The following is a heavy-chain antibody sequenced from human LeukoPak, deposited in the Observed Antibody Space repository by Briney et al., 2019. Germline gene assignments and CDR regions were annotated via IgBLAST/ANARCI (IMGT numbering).Heavy chain of an antibody. CDR1: GFTFTDYW. Sequence: GGSLRLSCAVSGFTFTDYWMNWVRQAPGKGLEWVASIRQDGSEKTHVDSVKGRFTTSRDNTKNSLYLQMSDLRAEDTAVYYCARDGTAPGLYFDLWGQGTLVTISS. J-gene: IGHJ4*02. CDR2: IRQDGSEK. D-gene: IGHD6-13*01. V-gene: IGHV3-7*01. CDR3: ARDGTAPGLYFDL.